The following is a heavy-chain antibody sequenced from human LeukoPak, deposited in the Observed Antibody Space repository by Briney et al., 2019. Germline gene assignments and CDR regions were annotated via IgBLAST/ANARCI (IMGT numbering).Heavy chain of an antibody. V-gene: IGHV3-7*03. D-gene: IGHD2-2*02. CDR1: GFTMSSYW. J-gene: IGHJ4*02. CDR3: AKRGYCTTTSCYTSDFDY. Sequence: PGGSLRLSCAASGFTMSSYWMSWVRQAPGKGLEWVANIKQDGSEKFHVDSVKGRFTISRDNAKNSLYLQMNSLRAEDTGVYYCAKRGYCTTTSCYTSDFDYWGQGTLVTVSS. CDR2: IKQDGSEK.